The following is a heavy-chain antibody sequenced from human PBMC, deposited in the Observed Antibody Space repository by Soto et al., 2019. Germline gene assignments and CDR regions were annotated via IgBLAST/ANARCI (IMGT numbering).Heavy chain of an antibody. Sequence: GGLRLSCAASGFTFSSYGMHWVRQAPGKGLEWVAVISYDGSNKYYADSVKGRFTISRDNSKNTLYLQMNSLRAEDTAVYYCAKEGSSSLKSNWFDPWGQGTLVTVSS. J-gene: IGHJ5*02. V-gene: IGHV3-30*18. CDR3: AKEGSSSLKSNWFDP. D-gene: IGHD6-13*01. CDR2: ISYDGSNK. CDR1: GFTFSSYG.